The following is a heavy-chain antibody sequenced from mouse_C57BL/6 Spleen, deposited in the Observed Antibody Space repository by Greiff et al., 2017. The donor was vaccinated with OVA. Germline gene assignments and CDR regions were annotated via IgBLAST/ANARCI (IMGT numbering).Heavy chain of an antibody. V-gene: IGHV1-55*01. CDR2: IYPGSGST. Sequence: QVQLQQPGAELVKPGASVKMSCKASGYTFTSYWIPWVKQRPGQGLEWIGDIYPGSGSTNYNEKFKSKATLTVDKSSSTAYMQLSSLTSEDSAVYYCARSGTMRGNYWGQGTTLTVSS. CDR3: ARSGTMRGNY. J-gene: IGHJ2*01. D-gene: IGHD2-4*01. CDR1: GYTFTSYW.